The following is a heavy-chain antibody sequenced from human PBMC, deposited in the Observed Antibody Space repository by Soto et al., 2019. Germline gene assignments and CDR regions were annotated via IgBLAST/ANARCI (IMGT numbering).Heavy chain of an antibody. CDR3: AKGGTLYSSTWFNY. J-gene: IGHJ4*02. D-gene: IGHD6-13*01. V-gene: IGHV3-23*01. CDR2: ISGSGAGT. CDR1: GLTFSNYA. Sequence: LRLSCAVSGLTFSNYAMGWVRQAPGKGLEWVSGISGSGAGTFYADSVKGRFTISRGISKNTLYLQMSSLRVEDTAVYYCAKGGTLYSSTWFNYWGQGTLVTVSS.